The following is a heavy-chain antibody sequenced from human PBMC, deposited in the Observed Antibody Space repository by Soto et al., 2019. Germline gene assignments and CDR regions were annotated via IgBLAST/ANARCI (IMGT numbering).Heavy chain of an antibody. J-gene: IGHJ6*02. CDR2: ISYDGSNK. Sequence: QVQLVESGGGVVQPGRSLRLSCAASGFTFSSYAMHWVRQAPGKGLEWVAVISYDGSNKYYADSVKGRFTISRDNSKNKLYLQMNSMRAEDTAVYDCARTHRVQWELPYYYYGMDVWGQGTTVTVSS. CDR1: GFTFSSYA. CDR3: ARTHRVQWELPYYYYGMDV. V-gene: IGHV3-30-3*01. D-gene: IGHD1-26*01.